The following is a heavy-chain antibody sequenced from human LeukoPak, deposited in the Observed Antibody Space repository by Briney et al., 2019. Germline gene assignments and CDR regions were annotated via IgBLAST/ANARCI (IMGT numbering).Heavy chain of an antibody. CDR2: INPNSGGT. D-gene: IGHD3-22*01. V-gene: IGHV1-2*02. CDR3: ARDLDSSGYYPNWFDP. J-gene: IGHJ5*02. CDR1: GYTFTGYY. Sequence: ASVKVSCKASGYTFTGYYMHWVRQAPGQGLEWMGWINPNSGGTNYAQKFQGRVTITADESTSTAYMELSSLRSGDTAVYYCARDLDSSGYYPNWFDPWGQGTLVTVSS.